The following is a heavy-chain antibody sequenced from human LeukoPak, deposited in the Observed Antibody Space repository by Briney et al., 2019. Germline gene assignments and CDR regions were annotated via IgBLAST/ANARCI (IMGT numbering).Heavy chain of an antibody. V-gene: IGHV3-21*01. CDR1: GFTFSSYS. Sequence: GGSLRLSCAASGFTFSSYSMNWVRQAPGKGLEWVSSISSSSSYIYYADSVKGRFTISRDNAKNSLYLQMNSLRAEDTAVYYCARDRCSGGSCYRFTHFDIWGQGTMVTVSS. CDR3: ARDRCSGGSCYRFTHFDI. D-gene: IGHD2-15*01. J-gene: IGHJ3*02. CDR2: ISSSSSYI.